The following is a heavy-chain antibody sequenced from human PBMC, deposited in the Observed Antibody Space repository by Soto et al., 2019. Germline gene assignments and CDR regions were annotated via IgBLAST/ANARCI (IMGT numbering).Heavy chain of an antibody. CDR3: ARDSSLANWFDP. D-gene: IGHD6-13*01. Sequence: QVQLQQWGAGLLKPSETLSLTRAVYGGSFSGYYWSWIRQPPGKGLEWIGEINHSGSTNYNPSLKSRVTISVDTSKNQFSLKLSSVTAADTAVYYCARDSSLANWFDPWGQGTLVTVSS. CDR1: GGSFSGYY. V-gene: IGHV4-34*01. CDR2: INHSGST. J-gene: IGHJ5*02.